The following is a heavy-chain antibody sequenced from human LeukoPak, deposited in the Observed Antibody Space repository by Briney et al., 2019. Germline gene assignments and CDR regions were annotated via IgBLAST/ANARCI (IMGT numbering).Heavy chain of an antibody. J-gene: IGHJ4*02. CDR3: ARGTLDCSDATSCYEDY. D-gene: IGHD2-2*01. CDR1: GFTFNSYS. V-gene: IGHV3-48*01. Sequence: GGSLRLSCAASGFTFNSYSMNWVRQAPGKGLEWVSYISSSGSIIYYADSAKGRFTISRDNAKNSLSLQMKSLRVEDTAVYYCARGTLDCSDATSCYEDYWGQGTLVTVSS. CDR2: ISSSGSII.